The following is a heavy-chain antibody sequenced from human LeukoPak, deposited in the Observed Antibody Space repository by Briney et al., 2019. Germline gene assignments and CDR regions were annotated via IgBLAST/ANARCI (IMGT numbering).Heavy chain of an antibody. CDR2: ITSSGSPI. CDR1: GFTFSSYE. Sequence: GGSLRLSCAASGFTFSSYEMNWDRQAPGKGLEWISFITSSGSPIYYADSVRGRFTISRDNAKNSLYLQMNSLRAEDTAIYYCARSPYSGMAFDIWGQGTMVTVSS. J-gene: IGHJ3*02. V-gene: IGHV3-48*03. CDR3: ARSPYSGMAFDI. D-gene: IGHD1-26*01.